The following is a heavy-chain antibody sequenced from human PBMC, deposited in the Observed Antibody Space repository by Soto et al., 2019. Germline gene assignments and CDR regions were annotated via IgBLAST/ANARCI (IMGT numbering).Heavy chain of an antibody. CDR2: ISSSGVT. J-gene: IGHJ5*02. D-gene: IGHD3-9*01. V-gene: IGHV4-30-4*01. CDR3: ARGSCREYENATGYYTACAP. Sequence: QVQLQESGPGLVKPSQTLSLTCSVSGAAISSDQYLWTWIRHTPGQGLEWMGYISSSGVTYSSPPGQGRANLSLYKSKNQFSLILSSVTAAHTARYICARGSCREYENATGYYTACAPWGQGALGNVAS. CDR1: GAAISSDQYL.